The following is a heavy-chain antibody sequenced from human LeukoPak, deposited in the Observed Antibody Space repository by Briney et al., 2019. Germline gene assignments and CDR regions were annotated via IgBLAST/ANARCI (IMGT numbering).Heavy chain of an antibody. CDR2: IGTAGDT. V-gene: IGHV3-13*01. CDR1: GLTFSSYD. D-gene: IGHD6-13*01. CDR3: ARSMGISSSSRYYYYYGMDV. J-gene: IGHJ6*02. Sequence: GGSLRLSCAASGLTFSSYDMHWVRRATGKGLEWVSAIGTAGDTYYPGSVKGRFTISRENAKNSLYLQMNSLRAGDTAVYYCARSMGISSSSRYYYYYGMDVWGQGTTVTVSS.